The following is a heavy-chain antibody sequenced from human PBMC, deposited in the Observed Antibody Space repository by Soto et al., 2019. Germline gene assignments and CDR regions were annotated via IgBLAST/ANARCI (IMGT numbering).Heavy chain of an antibody. CDR3: AKDSPIVVVVAAAFDP. CDR2: ISGSGGST. J-gene: IGHJ5*02. V-gene: IGHV3-23*01. CDR1: GFTFSSYA. Sequence: EVQLLESGGGLVQPGGSLRLSCAASGFTFSSYAMSWVRQAPGKGLEWVSAISGSGGSTYYADSVKGRFTISRDNSKNTLYLKMNSLRAEDTAVYYCAKDSPIVVVVAAAFDPWGQRTLVTVAS. D-gene: IGHD2-15*01.